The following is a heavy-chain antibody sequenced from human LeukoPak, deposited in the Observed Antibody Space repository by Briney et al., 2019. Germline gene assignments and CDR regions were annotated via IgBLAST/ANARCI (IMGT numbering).Heavy chain of an antibody. CDR2: IYYSGST. Sequence: PSETLSLTCTVSGGSIISSSYYWGWIRQPPGKGLEWMGSIYYSGSTYYNPSLKSRVTISVDTSKNQFSLKLSSVTAADTAVYYCLRLASGSSIYYYYYMDVWGKGTTVTVSS. V-gene: IGHV4-39*01. CDR3: LRLASGSSIYYYYYMDV. D-gene: IGHD3-10*01. J-gene: IGHJ6*03. CDR1: GGSIISSSYY.